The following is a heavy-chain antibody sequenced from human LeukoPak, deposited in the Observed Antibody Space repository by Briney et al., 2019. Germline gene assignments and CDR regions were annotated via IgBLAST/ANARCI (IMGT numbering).Heavy chain of an antibody. CDR1: GFTFSSYS. D-gene: IGHD3-16*01. V-gene: IGHV3-21*01. Sequence: GGSLRLSCAASGFTFSSYSMNWVRQAPGKGLEWVSSISSSSSYIYYADSVKGRFTISRDNAKNSLYLQMNSLRAEDTAVYYCAGDDYVWGSYPSNNHFDYWGQGTLVTVSS. CDR3: AGDDYVWGSYPSNNHFDY. CDR2: ISSSSSYI. J-gene: IGHJ4*02.